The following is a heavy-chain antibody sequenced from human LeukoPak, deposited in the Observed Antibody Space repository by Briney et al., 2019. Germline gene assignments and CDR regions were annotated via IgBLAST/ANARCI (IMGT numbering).Heavy chain of an antibody. CDR2: ISSSSSYI. D-gene: IGHD2-15*01. CDR1: GFTFSSYS. Sequence: GGSLRLSCAASGFTFSSYSMNWVRQAPGKGLEWVSSISSSSSYICYADSVKGRFTISRDNARNSLYLQMNSLRAEDTAVYYCARARGLPHAFDIWGQGTMVTVSS. CDR3: ARARGLPHAFDI. V-gene: IGHV3-21*01. J-gene: IGHJ3*02.